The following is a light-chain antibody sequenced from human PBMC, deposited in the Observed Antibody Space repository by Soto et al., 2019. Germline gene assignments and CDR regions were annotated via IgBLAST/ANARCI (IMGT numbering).Light chain of an antibody. CDR3: QQYNKWPLT. J-gene: IGKJ1*01. CDR2: AVS. V-gene: IGKV3-15*01. Sequence: EILMTQSPGTLSASPGERATLSCRASQSVSSNLVWYQQKPGQPPRLLIYAVSTRATGIPARFSGSGSGTEFTLTISSLQSEDFAVYYCQQYNKWPLTFGQGTKVEIK. CDR1: QSVSSN.